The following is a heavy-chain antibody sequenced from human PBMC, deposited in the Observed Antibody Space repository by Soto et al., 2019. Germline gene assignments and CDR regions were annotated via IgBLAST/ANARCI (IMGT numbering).Heavy chain of an antibody. Sequence: GSLRLSCAASGFTFKESAMNWVRQAPGKGLEWVSTISAGGVSTYNADSVEGRFTISRDNAKNTLSLQMNSLRAEDAAVYYCARDRSSQQLPLDAFDIWGQGTMVTVSS. CDR1: GFTFKESA. CDR2: ISAGGVST. D-gene: IGHD2-2*01. CDR3: ARDRSSQQLPLDAFDI. V-gene: IGHV3-23*01. J-gene: IGHJ3*02.